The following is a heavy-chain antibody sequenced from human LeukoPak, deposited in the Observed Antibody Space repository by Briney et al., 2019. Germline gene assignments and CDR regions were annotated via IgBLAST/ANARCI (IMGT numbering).Heavy chain of an antibody. CDR3: AKATVGGYED. J-gene: IGHJ4*02. CDR2: VASDGST. CDR1: GITVSSNY. D-gene: IGHD5-12*01. Sequence: PGGSLRHSCAASGITVSSNYMSWVRQAPGKGLEWVSVVASDGSTKYADSVKGRFAISRDNSKNTLYLQINSLRAEDTGVYYCAKATVGGYEDWGQGTLVTVSS. V-gene: IGHV3-53*01.